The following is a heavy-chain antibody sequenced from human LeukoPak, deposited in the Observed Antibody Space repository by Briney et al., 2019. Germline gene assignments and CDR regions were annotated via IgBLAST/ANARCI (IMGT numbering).Heavy chain of an antibody. J-gene: IGHJ3*02. CDR3: AREYSGRCIHAFHS. D-gene: IGHD6-13*01. Sequence: PGRSLRLSCAASGLTFSSYGMHWVRQAPGKGLEWVAFIQYDVSSEYYADSVKGRFTVSRDNSKNTLYLQMNSLRVEDTAVYYCAREYSGRCIHAFHSWGQGTMVTVSS. V-gene: IGHV3-33*01. CDR2: IQYDVSSE. CDR1: GLTFSSYG.